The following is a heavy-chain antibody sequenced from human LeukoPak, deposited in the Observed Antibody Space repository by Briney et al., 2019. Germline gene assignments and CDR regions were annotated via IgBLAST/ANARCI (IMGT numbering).Heavy chain of an antibody. J-gene: IGHJ4*02. CDR3: AKDLSGYSSSSAL. CDR2: ISGSGGST. D-gene: IGHD6-6*01. CDR1: GFTFSSYA. Sequence: GGSLRLSCAASGFTFSSYAMSWVRQAPGKGLEWVSAISGSGGSTYYADSVKGRFTISRDNSQNTLYLQMNSLRAEDTAVYYCAKDLSGYSSSSALWGQGTLVTVSS. V-gene: IGHV3-23*01.